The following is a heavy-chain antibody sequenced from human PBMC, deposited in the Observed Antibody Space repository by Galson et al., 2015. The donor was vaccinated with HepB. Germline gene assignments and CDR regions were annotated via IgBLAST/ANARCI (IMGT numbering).Heavy chain of an antibody. CDR1: GFTFRNHG. Sequence: SLRLSCAASGFTFRNHGMHWVRQAPGKGLEWVAVIWYDGSNQYYADSVKGRFTISRDNSKNMLYLQMDSLRAEDTAIYYCARDIASRRLDYWGQGARLAVSS. CDR2: IWYDGSNQ. J-gene: IGHJ4*02. CDR3: ARDIASRRLDY. D-gene: IGHD6-6*01. V-gene: IGHV3-33*01.